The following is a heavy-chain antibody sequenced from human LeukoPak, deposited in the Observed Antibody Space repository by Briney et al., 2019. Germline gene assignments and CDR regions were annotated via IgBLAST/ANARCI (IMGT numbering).Heavy chain of an antibody. D-gene: IGHD5-18*01. Sequence: SETLSLTCTVSGGSITSSSYFWGWIRQPPGKGLEWIGSIYYSGRTYYNPSLKSRVTISVDTSKNQFSLRLSSVTAADTAVYYCAPRGDIEHSYGYGKWFDPWGQGTRVTVSS. J-gene: IGHJ5*02. CDR3: APRGDIEHSYGYGKWFDP. CDR1: GGSITSSSYF. V-gene: IGHV4-39*07. CDR2: IYYSGRT.